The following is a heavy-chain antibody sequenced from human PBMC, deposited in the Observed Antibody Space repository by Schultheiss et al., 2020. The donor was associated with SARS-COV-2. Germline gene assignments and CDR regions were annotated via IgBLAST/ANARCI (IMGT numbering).Heavy chain of an antibody. CDR3: AKEGSKIVDY. D-gene: IGHD3-22*01. J-gene: IGHJ4*02. Sequence: SVKVSCKASGGTFSSYAISWVRQAPGQGLEWMGRIIPILGIANYAQKFQGRVTITADKSTSTAYMELSSLRAEDTAVYYCAKEGSKIVDYWGQGTLVTVSS. CDR2: IIPILGIA. CDR1: GGTFSSYA. V-gene: IGHV1-69*04.